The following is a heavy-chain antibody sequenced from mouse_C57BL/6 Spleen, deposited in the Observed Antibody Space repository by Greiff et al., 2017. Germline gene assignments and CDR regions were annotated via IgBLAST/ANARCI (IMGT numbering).Heavy chain of an antibody. CDR3: ARGGGYWYFDV. CDR1: GFTFSDYG. Sequence: EVKLVASGGGLVKPGGSLKLSCAASGFTFSDYGMHWVRQAPEKGLEWVAYISSGSSTIYYADTVKGRFTISRDNAKTTLFLQMTSLRSEDTAMYYCARGGGYWYFDVGGTGTTVTVSS. CDR2: ISSGSSTI. J-gene: IGHJ1*03. V-gene: IGHV5-17*01.